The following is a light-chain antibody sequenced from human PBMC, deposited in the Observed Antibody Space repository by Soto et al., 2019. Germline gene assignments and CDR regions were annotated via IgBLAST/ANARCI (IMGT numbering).Light chain of an antibody. V-gene: IGKV3-20*01. Sequence: IVLTQSPGTLSLSPGERATLSCRASPSVSSSFLAWYHQKPGQAPRLLIYGASSRATGIPDRFSGSGSGPDFTFTISGLEPEDFAVYYGQEYYNSPLTFGGGTKVEIK. CDR3: QEYYNSPLT. CDR2: GAS. CDR1: PSVSSSF. J-gene: IGKJ4*01.